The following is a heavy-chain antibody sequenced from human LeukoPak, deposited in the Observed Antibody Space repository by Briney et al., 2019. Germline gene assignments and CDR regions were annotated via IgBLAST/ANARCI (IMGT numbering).Heavy chain of an antibody. CDR2: IYTSGTT. CDR1: GNSFGNYY. D-gene: IGHD4-17*01. Sequence: SETLSLTCTVSGNSFGNYYWSWIRQPAGKGLEWIGRIYTSGTTTYNPSLTSRVTMSVDTSKNQFSLRLSSVTAADTAVYFCTRDAGTTGEVKFDPWGQGTLVTVSS. J-gene: IGHJ5*02. CDR3: TRDAGTTGEVKFDP. V-gene: IGHV4-4*07.